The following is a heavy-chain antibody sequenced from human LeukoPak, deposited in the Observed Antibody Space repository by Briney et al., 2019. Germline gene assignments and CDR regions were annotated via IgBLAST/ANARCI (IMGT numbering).Heavy chain of an antibody. Sequence: SQTLSLTCTVSGGSISTDLYYWTWIRQPAGKGLEWIGRIYSNVRTDYNPPLKSRVSISIDTSKNHFSLKMSLATAADTALYYCARGSGWNSFDPWGQGTLVTVSS. CDR3: ARGSGWNSFDP. CDR1: GGSISTDLYY. V-gene: IGHV4-61*02. J-gene: IGHJ5*02. D-gene: IGHD6-19*01. CDR2: IYSNVRT.